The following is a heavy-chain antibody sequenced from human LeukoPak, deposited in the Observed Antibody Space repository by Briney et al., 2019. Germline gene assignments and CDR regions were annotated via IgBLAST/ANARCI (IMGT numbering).Heavy chain of an antibody. CDR3: AKDVTVAGFDY. CDR2: VSSGGDFR. Sequence: GGSLRLSCAASGFTFRIFGMNWVRQAPGKGLEWISSVSSGGDFRYYADSVRGRFTISRDNANNSLYLQMNSLRIDDTAVYYCAKDVTVAGFDYGGQGALVTVSS. V-gene: IGHV3-21*01. D-gene: IGHD6-19*01. CDR1: GFTFRIFG. J-gene: IGHJ4*02.